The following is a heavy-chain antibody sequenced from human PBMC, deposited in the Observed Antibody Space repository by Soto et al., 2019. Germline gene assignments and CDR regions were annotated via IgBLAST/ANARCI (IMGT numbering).Heavy chain of an antibody. CDR1: GYTFSNYG. CDR3: ARAGRLYSSFVDN. CDR2: ISAYNGNT. Sequence: QVQLVQSGTEVKKPGASVKVSCKASGYTFSNYGFSWVRQAPGQGLEWMGWISAYNGNTSYVKKFQGGVTMTTDTSTSTAYMELRSLRSDDTAVYSWARAGRLYSSFVDNWGQGTLVSVCS. V-gene: IGHV1-18*01. D-gene: IGHD6-6*01. J-gene: IGHJ4*02.